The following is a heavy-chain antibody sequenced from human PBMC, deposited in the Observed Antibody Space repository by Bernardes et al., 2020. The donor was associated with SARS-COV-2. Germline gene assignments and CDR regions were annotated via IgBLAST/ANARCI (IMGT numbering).Heavy chain of an antibody. CDR1: GFTISSYG. CDR3: ARDRRVTRYDY. J-gene: IGHJ4*02. Sequence: GSLRLSCAASGFTISSYGMHWVRQAPGKGLEWVAVIWYDGSNKYYADSVKGRFTISRDNSKNTLYLQMNSLRAEDTAVYYCARDRRVTRYDYWGQGTLVTVSS. V-gene: IGHV3-33*01. D-gene: IGHD4-4*01. CDR2: IWYDGSNK.